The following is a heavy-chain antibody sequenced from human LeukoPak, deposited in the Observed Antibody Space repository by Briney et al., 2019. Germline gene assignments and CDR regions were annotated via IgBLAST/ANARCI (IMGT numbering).Heavy chain of an antibody. D-gene: IGHD5-18*01. V-gene: IGHV6-1*01. CDR3: ARGGQGDGYSADEAFDI. J-gene: IGHJ3*02. CDR1: GDSISSNSS. CDR2: TYYRSKWYS. Sequence: SQTLSLTCAIFGDSISSNSSWNWIRQSPSRGLEWLGRTYYRSKWYSDYVVSVKSRVNINPDTSKNQFSLQLNSVIPEDTAVYYCARGGQGDGYSADEAFDIWGQGTMVTVS.